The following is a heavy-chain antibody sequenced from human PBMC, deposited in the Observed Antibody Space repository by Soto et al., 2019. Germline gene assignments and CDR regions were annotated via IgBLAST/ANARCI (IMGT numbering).Heavy chain of an antibody. CDR2: ISGSGGST. J-gene: IGHJ4*02. Sequence: PGGSLTLSCAASGFTFSSYAMSWVRQAPGKGLEWVSAISGSGGSTYYADSVKGRFTTSRDNSKNTLYRQMNSLRAEDTAVYYRALNLADYGDYDFGWWGQGTLVTVSS. CDR3: ALNLADYGDYDFGW. D-gene: IGHD4-17*01. CDR1: GFTFSSYA. V-gene: IGHV3-23*01.